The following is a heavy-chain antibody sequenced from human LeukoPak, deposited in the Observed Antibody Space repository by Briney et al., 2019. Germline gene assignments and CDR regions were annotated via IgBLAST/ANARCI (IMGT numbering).Heavy chain of an antibody. D-gene: IGHD3-22*01. Sequence: GGSLRLSCAVSGFTFSSYEMNWVRQAPGKGLEWVSYISSSGRTIYNADSVKGRFTISRDNAKNSLYLQMNSLRAEDTAVCYCASYYYDSSGYWVHAFDIWGQGTMVTVSS. CDR3: ASYYYDSSGYWVHAFDI. CDR2: ISSSGRTI. CDR1: GFTFSSYE. J-gene: IGHJ3*02. V-gene: IGHV3-48*03.